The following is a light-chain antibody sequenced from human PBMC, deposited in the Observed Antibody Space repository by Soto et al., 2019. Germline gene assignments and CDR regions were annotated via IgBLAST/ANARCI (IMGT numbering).Light chain of an antibody. CDR2: KAS. CDR3: QHYNSYSEA. J-gene: IGKJ1*01. V-gene: IGKV1-5*03. CDR1: QTISCW. Sequence: DIQMTQSTSTLSGSVGDRVTITCRASQTISCWLAWHQQKPGKAPKLLIYKASTLKSGVPSRFSGSGSGTEFTLTISSLQPDDFATDYGQHYNSYSEAFGQGTKVELK.